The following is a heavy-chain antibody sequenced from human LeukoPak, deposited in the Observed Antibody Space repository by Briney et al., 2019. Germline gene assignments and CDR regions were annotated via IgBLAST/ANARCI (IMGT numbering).Heavy chain of an antibody. CDR2: INPNSGGT. V-gene: IGHV1-2*02. D-gene: IGHD2-2*01. CDR1: GYTFTFYY. Sequence: ASVTVSFKASGYTFTFYYMHWVRQAPGQGLEWMGWINPNSGGTNYAQKFQGRVTMTRDTSISTAYMELSRLRSDDTAVYYCARGDRVVVPAAIAHWYFDLWGRGTLVTVSS. J-gene: IGHJ2*01. CDR3: ARGDRVVVPAAIAHWYFDL.